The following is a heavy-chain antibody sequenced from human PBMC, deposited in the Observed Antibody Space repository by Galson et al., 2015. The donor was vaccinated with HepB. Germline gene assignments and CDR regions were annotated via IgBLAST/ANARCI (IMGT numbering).Heavy chain of an antibody. V-gene: IGHV3-74*01. J-gene: IGHJ4*02. CDR2: INSDGSST. Sequence: SLRLSCAASGFTFSSYWMHWVRQAPGKGLVWVSRINSDGSSTSYADSVKGRFTISRDNAKNTLYLQMNSLRAEDTAVYYCATSAPRSEFDYWGQGTLVTVSS. CDR3: ATSAPRSEFDY. CDR1: GFTFSSYW.